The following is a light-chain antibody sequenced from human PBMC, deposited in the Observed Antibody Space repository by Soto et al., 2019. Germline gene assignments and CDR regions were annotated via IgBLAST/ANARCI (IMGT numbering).Light chain of an antibody. Sequence: EIVMTQSPATLSVSPGERATLSCRASQSVSGNLAWYQQKPAQPPMLLIYVASTKATGIPARFSSSGSGTEFTLTISSLQSEDFAVYYCQQYNNWTLTFGGGTKVEIK. J-gene: IGKJ4*01. CDR3: QQYNNWTLT. CDR1: QSVSGN. V-gene: IGKV3-15*01. CDR2: VAS.